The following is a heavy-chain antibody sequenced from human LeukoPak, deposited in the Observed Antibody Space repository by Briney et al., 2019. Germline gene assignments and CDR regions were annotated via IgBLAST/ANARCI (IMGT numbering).Heavy chain of an antibody. CDR3: ARATEFGYNLGAFDI. CDR2: IYYSGST. V-gene: IGHV4-31*03. D-gene: IGHD5-24*01. CDR1: GGSISNGDHY. J-gene: IGHJ3*02. Sequence: SETLSLTCTVSGGSISNGDHYWSWIRQHPGKGLEWIGHIYYSGSTYYNPSLKSRGIISVETSKNQFSLKLSSVTAADTAVYYCARATEFGYNLGAFDIWGQGTMVTVSS.